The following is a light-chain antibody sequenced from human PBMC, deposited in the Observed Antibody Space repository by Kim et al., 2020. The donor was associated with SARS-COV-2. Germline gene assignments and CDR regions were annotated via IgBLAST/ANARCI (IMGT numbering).Light chain of an antibody. V-gene: IGLV2-8*01. Sequence: QSALTQPPSASGSPGQSVTISCTGTSSDVGGYNYVSWYQQHPGKAPKLMIYEVSKRPSGVPDRFSGSKSGNTASLTVSGLQDEDEADYYCSSYAGKVFGTGTEVTVL. CDR3: SSYAGKV. CDR2: EVS. J-gene: IGLJ1*01. CDR1: SSDVGGYNY.